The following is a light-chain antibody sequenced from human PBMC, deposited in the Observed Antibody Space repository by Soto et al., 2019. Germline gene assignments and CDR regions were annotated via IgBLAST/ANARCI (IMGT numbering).Light chain of an antibody. J-gene: IGKJ4*01. CDR3: QQYATSPLT. CDR2: GAS. V-gene: IGKV3-20*01. CDR1: QSVSNSY. Sequence: EIVLTQSPGTLSLSPGERATLSCRASQSVSNSYLAWYQQKPGQAPRLLIYGASNRATGIPDRFSGSGSGTDFTLTISRLEPEDFAVYYCQQYATSPLTFGGGTKVEIK.